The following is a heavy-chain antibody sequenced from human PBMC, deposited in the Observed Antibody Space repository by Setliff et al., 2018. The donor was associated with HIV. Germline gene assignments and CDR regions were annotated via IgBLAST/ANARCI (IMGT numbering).Heavy chain of an antibody. Sequence: SVKVSCKASGGTFSSYAISWVRQAPGQGLEWMGGIIPIFGTANYAQKFQGRVTITADESTSTAYMELSSLRSEDTAVYYCARGASPYYYYDSSGYPSCFDYWVPETLLVTVSS. CDR3: ARGASPYYYYDSSGYPSCFDY. CDR2: IIPIFGTA. J-gene: IGHJ4*03. D-gene: IGHD3-22*01. CDR1: GGTFSSYA. V-gene: IGHV1-69*13.